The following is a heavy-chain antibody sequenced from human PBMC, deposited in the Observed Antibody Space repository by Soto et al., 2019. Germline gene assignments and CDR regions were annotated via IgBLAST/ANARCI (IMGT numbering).Heavy chain of an antibody. CDR1: VFTFGSYA. CDR2: ISYDGSNK. CDR3: ARDRVHCSSTSCYPGRYGMDV. Sequence: GGSLRLSCAASVFTFGSYAMHWVRQAPGKGREWVAVISYDGSNKYYADSVKGRFTISRDNSKNTLYLQMNSLRAEDTAVYYCARDRVHCSSTSCYPGRYGMDVWGQGTTVTVSS. D-gene: IGHD2-2*01. V-gene: IGHV3-30-3*01. J-gene: IGHJ6*02.